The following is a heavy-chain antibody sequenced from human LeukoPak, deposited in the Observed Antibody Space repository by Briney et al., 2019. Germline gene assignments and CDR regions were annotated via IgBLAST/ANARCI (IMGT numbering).Heavy chain of an antibody. V-gene: IGHV1-2*02. D-gene: IGHD3-9*01. J-gene: IGHJ4*02. CDR2: INLNSGGT. Sequence: ASVKVSCKASGYTFTGYYMHWVRQAPGQGLEWMGWINLNSGGTNYAQKFQGRVTMTRDTSISTAYMELSRLRSDDTAVYYCARGGILTGYYGYWGQGTLVTVSS. CDR3: ARGGILTGYYGY. CDR1: GYTFTGYY.